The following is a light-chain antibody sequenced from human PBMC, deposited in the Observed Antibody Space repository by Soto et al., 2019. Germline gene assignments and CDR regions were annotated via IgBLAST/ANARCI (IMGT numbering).Light chain of an antibody. J-gene: IGKJ4*01. Sequence: DLQMTQSPSTLSSSLGDSVTITCRASQSISSWLAWYQQKTGKAPKLLIYAVSSLQSGVPSRFSGSGSGTDLILTISRLQPEDFATYYCLKDYSFPLTCGGGTKVDIK. CDR1: QSISSW. CDR3: LKDYSFPLT. CDR2: AVS. V-gene: IGKV1-5*01.